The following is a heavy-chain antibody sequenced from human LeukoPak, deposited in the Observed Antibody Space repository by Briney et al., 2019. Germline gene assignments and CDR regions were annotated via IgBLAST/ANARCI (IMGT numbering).Heavy chain of an antibody. J-gene: IGHJ4*02. V-gene: IGHV4-31*03. D-gene: IGHD2-15*01. Sequence: SQTLSLACTVSGASISSGADYWTWIRQHPGKALEWIGYIYSSGSTYYNPSLQSRLTISADTSENQFSLTLTSVTAADTAVYYCARGSWKAVAASHFDLWGQGTQVTVSP. CDR3: ARGSWKAVAASHFDL. CDR2: IYSSGST. CDR1: GASISSGADY.